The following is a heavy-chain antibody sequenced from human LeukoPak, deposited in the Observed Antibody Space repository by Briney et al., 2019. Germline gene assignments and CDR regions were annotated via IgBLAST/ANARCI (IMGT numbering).Heavy chain of an antibody. J-gene: IGHJ4*02. CDR2: TSAYNVNT. Sequence: APVKLSCKASGYTVTSYGISWVRQAPGQGLEGWGWTSAYNVNTNYAQKLKGRCTMTTDTATSTAYMELRSLRSDDPAVYYCARVFSVATGDSWGQGTLVTVSS. D-gene: IGHD5-12*01. CDR3: ARVFSVATGDS. CDR1: GYTVTSYG. V-gene: IGHV1-18*04.